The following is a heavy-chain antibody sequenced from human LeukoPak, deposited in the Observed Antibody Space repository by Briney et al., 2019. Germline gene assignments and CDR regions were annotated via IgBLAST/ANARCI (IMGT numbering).Heavy chain of an antibody. J-gene: IGHJ5*02. CDR3: ARSVWTQPRQLDRRFDP. V-gene: IGHV3-21*01. CDR2: ISSSSSYI. Sequence: GGSLRLSCAASGFTFSSYSMNWVRQAPGKGLEWVSSISSSSSYIYYADSVKGRFTISRDSAKNSLYLQMNSLRAEDTAVYYCARSVWTQPRQLDRRFDPWGQGTLVTVSS. CDR1: GFTFSSYS. D-gene: IGHD6-13*01.